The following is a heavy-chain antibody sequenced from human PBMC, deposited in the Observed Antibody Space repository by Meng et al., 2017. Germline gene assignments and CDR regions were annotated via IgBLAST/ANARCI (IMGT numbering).Heavy chain of an antibody. J-gene: IGHJ5*02. V-gene: IGHV1-69*06. CDR1: GGTFSSYA. Sequence: QGQLVQSGAEGKKPGASVKVSGKASGGTFSSYAISWVRQAPGQGLEWMGGIIPIFGTANYAQKFRGRVTITADKSTSTAYMELSSLRSEDTAVYYCASLTGWFDPWGQGTLVTVSS. CDR3: ASLTGWFDP. CDR2: IIPIFGTA. D-gene: IGHD3-10*01.